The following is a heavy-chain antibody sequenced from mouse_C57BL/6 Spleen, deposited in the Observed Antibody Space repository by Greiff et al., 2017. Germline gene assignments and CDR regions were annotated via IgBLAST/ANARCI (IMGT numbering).Heavy chain of an antibody. V-gene: IGHV1-4*01. D-gene: IGHD2-2*01. Sequence: VQLQQSGAELARPGASVKMSCKASGYTFTSYTMHWVKQRPGQGLEWIGYINPSSGYTKYNQKFKDKATLTADKSSSTAYMQLSSLTSEDSAVYYCARSEYGYDLYAMDYWGQGTSVTVSS. CDR2: INPSSGYT. CDR1: GYTFTSYT. J-gene: IGHJ4*01. CDR3: ARSEYGYDLYAMDY.